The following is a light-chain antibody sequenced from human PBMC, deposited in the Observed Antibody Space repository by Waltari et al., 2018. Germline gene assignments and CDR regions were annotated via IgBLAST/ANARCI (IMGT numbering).Light chain of an antibody. CDR1: QGISSN. J-gene: IGKJ1*01. V-gene: IGKV1-9*01. CDR2: RAS. Sequence: DIHLTQYTSFLSASVGDRVTITCRASQGISSNLAWYQQKPGKAPKLLIYRASTLQSGVPSRFSGSESGTDFTLTISSLQPEDFATYYCLQLNSYPRTFGQGTKVEVK. CDR3: LQLNSYPRT.